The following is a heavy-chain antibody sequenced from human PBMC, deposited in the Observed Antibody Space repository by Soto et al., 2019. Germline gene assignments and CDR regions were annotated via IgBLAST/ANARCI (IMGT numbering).Heavy chain of an antibody. Sequence: SETLSLTCTVSGGSISSYYWSWIRQPPGKGLEWIGYIYYSGSTNYNPSLKSRVTISVDTSKNQFSLKLSSVTAADTAVYYCARVSSDSGYDASYFDYWGQGTLVTVSS. CDR3: ARVSSDSGYDASYFDY. J-gene: IGHJ4*02. CDR2: IYYSGST. V-gene: IGHV4-59*01. CDR1: GGSISSYY. D-gene: IGHD5-12*01.